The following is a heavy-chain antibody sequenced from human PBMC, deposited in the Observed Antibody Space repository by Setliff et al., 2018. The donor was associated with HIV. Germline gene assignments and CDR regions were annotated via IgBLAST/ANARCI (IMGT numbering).Heavy chain of an antibody. Sequence: PSETLSLTCTVSGGSVTSYYWSWIRQSLEKGLEWIGYIYHTGITKYNPSLTSRLSTSIDTSKNQFSLSLTSVTAADTAVYYCARGSWKDGAHGCFFDYWGQGTLVTVSS. CDR1: GGSVTSYY. D-gene: IGHD1-1*01. CDR3: ARGSWKDGAHGCFFDY. V-gene: IGHV4-59*02. CDR2: IYHTGIT. J-gene: IGHJ4*02.